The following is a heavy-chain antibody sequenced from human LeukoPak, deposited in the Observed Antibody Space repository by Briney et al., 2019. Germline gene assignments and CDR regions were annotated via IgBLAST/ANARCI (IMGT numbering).Heavy chain of an antibody. Sequence: PSETLSLTCAVSGYSISSGYYWGWIRQPPGKGLEWIGSIYHSGSTYYNPSLKSRVTISVDTSKNQFSLKLSSVTAADTAVYYCARQLTGTTSVFNWFDPWGQGTPVTVSS. CDR3: ARQLTGTTSVFNWFDP. V-gene: IGHV4-38-2*01. CDR2: IYHSGST. D-gene: IGHD1-20*01. J-gene: IGHJ5*02. CDR1: GYSISSGYY.